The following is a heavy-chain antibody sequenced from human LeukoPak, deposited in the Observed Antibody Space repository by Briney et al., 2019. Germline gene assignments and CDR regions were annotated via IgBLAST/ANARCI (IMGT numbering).Heavy chain of an antibody. Sequence: PGGSLRLSCAASGFTFSNFAMSWVRQAPGKGLEWVSTIIENGGDTYYADSVRGRFTISRDNSKNRLYLQVNSLGAEDTARYYCAKLGWLQNSDIFTIWGQGTRVTVSS. D-gene: IGHD5-24*01. CDR3: AKLGWLQNSDIFTI. CDR1: GFTFSNFA. CDR2: IIENGGDT. V-gene: IGHV3-23*01. J-gene: IGHJ3*02.